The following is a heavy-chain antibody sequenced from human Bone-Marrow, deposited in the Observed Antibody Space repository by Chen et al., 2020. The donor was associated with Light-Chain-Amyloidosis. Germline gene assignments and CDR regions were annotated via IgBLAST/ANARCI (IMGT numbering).Heavy chain of an antibody. Sequence: EVQLEQSGPEVKKPGESLKISCKGSGYTFPNYWIGWVRRMPGKGLEWMGVIYPDDSDARYIPSFEGQVTISADKSITTAYRQWRSLKASDTAMYYCARRRDGYNFDYWGQGTLVTVSS. V-gene: IGHV5-51*01. CDR3: ARRRDGYNFDY. D-gene: IGHD5-12*01. J-gene: IGHJ4*02. CDR1: GYTFPNYW. CDR2: IYPDDSDA.